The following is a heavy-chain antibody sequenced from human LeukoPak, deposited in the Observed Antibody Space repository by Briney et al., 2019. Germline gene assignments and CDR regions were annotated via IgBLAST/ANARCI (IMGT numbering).Heavy chain of an antibody. V-gene: IGHV4-59*01. CDR1: GGSISSYY. J-gene: IGHJ3*02. Sequence: PSETLSLTCTVSGGSISSYYWSWIRQPPGKGLEWIGYIYDSGSTNYNPSLKSRVTISVDTSKNQFSLKLSSVTAADTAVYYCARGLLDGYTHPAAFDIWGQGTMVTVSS. CDR3: ARGLLDGYTHPAAFDI. CDR2: IYDSGST. D-gene: IGHD5-24*01.